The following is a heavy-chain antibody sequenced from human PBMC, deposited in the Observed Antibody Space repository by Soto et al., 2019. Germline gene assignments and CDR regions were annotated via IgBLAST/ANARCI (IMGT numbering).Heavy chain of an antibody. Sequence: QVQLVQSGAEVKKPGSSVKVSCKASGGTFSSYAISWVRQAPGQGLEWMGGIIPIFGTANYAQKFQGRVTITADESTSTAYMELSSLRSEDTAVYYCARAFGIAPSREQTNYYYYGMDVWGQGTTVTVSS. CDR1: GGTFSSYA. D-gene: IGHD3-16*01. CDR2: IIPIFGTA. J-gene: IGHJ6*02. V-gene: IGHV1-69*01. CDR3: ARAFGIAPSREQTNYYYYGMDV.